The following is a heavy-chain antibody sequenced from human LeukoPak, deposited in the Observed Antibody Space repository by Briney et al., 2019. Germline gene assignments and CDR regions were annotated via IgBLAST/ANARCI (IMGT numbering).Heavy chain of an antibody. CDR3: ARLVLNWYFDL. J-gene: IGHJ2*01. CDR2: IYYSGST. Sequence: SETLSLICTVSGDSISTSYYWGWIRQPPGKGLEWIGGIYYSGSTYYNASLKSRVTISVDTSKNQFSLRLSSVTAADTAVYYCARLVLNWYFDLWGRDNLDSVSS. CDR1: GDSISTSYY. V-gene: IGHV4-39*01. D-gene: IGHD1-26*01.